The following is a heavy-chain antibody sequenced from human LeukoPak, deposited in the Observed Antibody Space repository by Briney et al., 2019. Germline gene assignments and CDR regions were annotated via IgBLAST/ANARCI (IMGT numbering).Heavy chain of an antibody. D-gene: IGHD2-2*01. V-gene: IGHV1-69*04. CDR2: IIPILGIA. Sequence: ASGKVSCKASGYTFTSYGISWVRQAPGQGLEWMGRIIPILGIANYAQKFQGRVTITADKSTSTAYMELSRLRSDDTAVYYCARIRSRDIVVVPAAMGEYFQHWGQGTLVTVSS. J-gene: IGHJ1*01. CDR3: ARIRSRDIVVVPAAMGEYFQH. CDR1: GYTFTSYG.